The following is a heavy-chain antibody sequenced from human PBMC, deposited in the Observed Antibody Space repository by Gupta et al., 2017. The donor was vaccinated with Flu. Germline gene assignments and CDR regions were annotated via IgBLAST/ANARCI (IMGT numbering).Heavy chain of an antibody. D-gene: IGHD2-2*01. Sequence: VRLAPGKGLDLVAHIGGGGDTHYAASVKGRFTSSIDNAKNTLYLQLNDLTVEDTAVYYCARDFYSQLLYALDLWGQGTLVTVSS. V-gene: IGHV3-23*01. CDR3: ARDFYSQLLYALDL. CDR2: IGGGGDT. J-gene: IGHJ3*01.